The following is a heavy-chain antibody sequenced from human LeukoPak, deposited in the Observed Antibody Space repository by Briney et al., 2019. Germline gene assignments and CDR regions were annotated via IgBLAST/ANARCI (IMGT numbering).Heavy chain of an antibody. D-gene: IGHD3-3*01. CDR3: ASQVTIFGVVITPHYYYMDV. CDR2: IIPIFGTA. CDR1: GGTSSSYA. Sequence: SVKVSCKASGGTSSSYAISWVRQAPGQGLEWMGGIIPIFGTANYAQKFQGRVTITADESTSTAYMELSSLRSEDTAVYYCASQVTIFGVVITPHYYYMDVWGKGTTVTVSS. V-gene: IGHV1-69*13. J-gene: IGHJ6*03.